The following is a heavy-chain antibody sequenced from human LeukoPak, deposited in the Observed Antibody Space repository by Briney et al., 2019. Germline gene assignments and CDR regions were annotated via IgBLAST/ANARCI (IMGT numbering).Heavy chain of an antibody. CDR3: ARHGGGRFDP. V-gene: IGHV4-39*01. D-gene: IGHD3-16*01. CDR1: GGSIIATNSY. CDR2: LHYTGST. Sequence: SETLSLTCTVSGGSIIATNSYWASVRQPPGKGLECIGSLHYTGSTFTNPSLKSRVTMSVDTSKNQLSLKLSSVTAADTAVYYCARHGGGRFDPCGEGNLVTVSS. J-gene: IGHJ5*02.